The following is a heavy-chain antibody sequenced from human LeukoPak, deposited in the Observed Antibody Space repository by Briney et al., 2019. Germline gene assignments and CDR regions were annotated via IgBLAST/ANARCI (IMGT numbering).Heavy chain of an antibody. CDR3: ARSSSSGDYYYGMDV. Sequence: GASVKVSCKASGYTFTSCDINWVRQATGQVLEWMGWMNPNSGNTGYAQKFQGRVTMTRNTSISTAYMELSSLRSEDTAVYYCARSSSSGDYYYGMDVWGQGTTVTVSS. CDR2: MNPNSGNT. J-gene: IGHJ6*02. CDR1: GYTFTSCD. D-gene: IGHD6-6*01. V-gene: IGHV1-8*01.